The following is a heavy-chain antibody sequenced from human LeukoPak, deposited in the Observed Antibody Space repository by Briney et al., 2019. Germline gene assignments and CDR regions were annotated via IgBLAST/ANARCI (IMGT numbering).Heavy chain of an antibody. Sequence: GASVKVSCKLSGNIFTELSIHWVRQAPGKGLEWMGGLDPEKGETVYAQKFQGRVIMNEDTSTDTAYMAFSSLRSEDTAVYYCVMGPPGVEVLTPSVTFYGMDVWGQGTTVTVSS. CDR2: LDPEKGET. V-gene: IGHV1-24*01. J-gene: IGHJ6*02. CDR3: VMGPPGVEVLTPSVTFYGMDV. D-gene: IGHD4/OR15-4a*01. CDR1: GNIFTELS.